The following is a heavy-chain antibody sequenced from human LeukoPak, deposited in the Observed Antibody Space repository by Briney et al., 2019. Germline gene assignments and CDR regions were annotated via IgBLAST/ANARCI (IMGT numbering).Heavy chain of an antibody. CDR1: GGTFSSYA. J-gene: IGHJ4*02. CDR3: AREDIDTAMGCIDY. V-gene: IGHV1-69*05. Sequence: SVKVSCKASGGTFSSYAISWVRQAPGQGLEWRGRIIPIFGTANYAQKFQGRVTITTDESTSTAYMELSSLRSEDTAVYYCAREDIDTAMGCIDYWGQGTLVTVSS. CDR2: IIPIFGTA. D-gene: IGHD5-18*01.